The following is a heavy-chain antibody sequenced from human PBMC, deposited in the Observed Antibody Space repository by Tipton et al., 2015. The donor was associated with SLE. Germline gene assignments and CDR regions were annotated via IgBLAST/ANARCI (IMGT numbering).Heavy chain of an antibody. Sequence: TLSLTCTVSGGSINSYYWSWIRPPPGKGLEWIGNIYTSGNTNYNPSLKSRVTISVDTSKNQFSLNLSSVTAADTAVYFCARIIAGPGDAFDVWGQGTMVTVSS. CDR2: IYTSGNT. V-gene: IGHV4-4*08. J-gene: IGHJ3*01. CDR1: GGSINSYY. CDR3: ARIIAGPGDAFDV.